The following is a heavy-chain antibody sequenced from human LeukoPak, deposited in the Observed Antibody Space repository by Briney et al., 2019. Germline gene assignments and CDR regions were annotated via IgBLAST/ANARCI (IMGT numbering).Heavy chain of an antibody. J-gene: IGHJ4*02. V-gene: IGHV4-39*01. CDR3: ASGPGIFGVVITTYFDY. Sequence: SETLSLTCPVSGGSISSSSYYWGWIRQPPGKGLEWIGSIYYSGITYYNPSLKSRVTISVDTSKNQFSLKLSSVTAADTAVYYCASGPGIFGVVITTYFDYWGQGTLVTVSS. CDR2: IYYSGIT. CDR1: GGSISSSSYY. D-gene: IGHD3-3*01.